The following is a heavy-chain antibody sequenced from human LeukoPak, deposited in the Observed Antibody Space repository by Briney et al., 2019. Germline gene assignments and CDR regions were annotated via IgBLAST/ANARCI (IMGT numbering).Heavy chain of an antibody. J-gene: IGHJ4*02. D-gene: IGHD7-27*01. V-gene: IGHV3-30*04. Sequence: GRSLRLSCAASGFTFSSYAMHWVRQAPGKGLEWVAVVSYDGNNKYFADSVKGRFTISRDNSKNTLYLQMNSLRAEDTAVYYCAKDQGRRTGSGFDYWGQGTLVTVSS. CDR3: AKDQGRRTGSGFDY. CDR2: VSYDGNNK. CDR1: GFTFSSYA.